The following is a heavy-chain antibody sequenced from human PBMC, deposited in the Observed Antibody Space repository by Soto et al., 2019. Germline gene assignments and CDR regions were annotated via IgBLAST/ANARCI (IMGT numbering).Heavy chain of an antibody. CDR2: IIPIFGTA. J-gene: IGHJ5*02. Sequence: SVKVSCKASGGTFSSYAISWVRQAPGQGLEWMGGIIPIFGTANYAQKFQGRVTITADKSTSTAYMELRSLRSEDTAVYYCASSPPLYYYDSSGPPGWFDPWGQGTLVTVS. D-gene: IGHD3-22*01. CDR1: GGTFSSYA. CDR3: ASSPPLYYYDSSGPPGWFDP. V-gene: IGHV1-69*06.